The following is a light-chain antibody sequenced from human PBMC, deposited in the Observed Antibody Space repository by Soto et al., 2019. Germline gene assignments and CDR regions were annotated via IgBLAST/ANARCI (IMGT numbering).Light chain of an antibody. CDR2: GAS. CDR1: QSVASNY. J-gene: IGKJ1*01. V-gene: IGKV3-20*01. CDR3: QQYGRSPPRT. Sequence: ELVLTQSPGTLSLSPGERATLSCRASQSVASNYVAWYQQKPGQAPRLLIYGASSRATGIPDRFSGSGSGTDFTLPISRLEPEDFAVYYCQQYGRSPPRTFGQGTKVEV.